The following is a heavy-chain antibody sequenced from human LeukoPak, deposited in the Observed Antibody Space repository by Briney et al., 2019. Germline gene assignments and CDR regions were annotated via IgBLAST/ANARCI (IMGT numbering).Heavy chain of an antibody. J-gene: IGHJ5*02. CDR2: IIAYNGNT. CDR3: AREPRYSSRTWFDP. V-gene: IGHV1-18*01. D-gene: IGHD6-13*01. CDR1: GYTFTSYG. Sequence: EASVKVSCKASGYTFTSYGISWVRQAPGQGLEWMGWIIAYNGNTNYAQKLQGRVTMTTDTSTSTAYMELRSLRSDDTAVYYCAREPRYSSRTWFDPWGQGTLVTVSS.